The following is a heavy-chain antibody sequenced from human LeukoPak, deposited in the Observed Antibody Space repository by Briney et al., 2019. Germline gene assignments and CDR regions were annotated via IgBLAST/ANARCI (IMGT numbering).Heavy chain of an antibody. Sequence: GASVKVSCKTSGYPFTKWEINWVRQAAGQGLEWMGWISAYNGNTNYAQKLQGRVTMTTDTSTSTAYMELRSLRSDDTAVYYCARDLRYSSSSPFKWFDPWGQGTLVTVSS. CDR3: ARDLRYSSSSPFKWFDP. J-gene: IGHJ5*02. CDR1: GYPFTKWE. D-gene: IGHD6-6*01. CDR2: ISAYNGNT. V-gene: IGHV1-18*01.